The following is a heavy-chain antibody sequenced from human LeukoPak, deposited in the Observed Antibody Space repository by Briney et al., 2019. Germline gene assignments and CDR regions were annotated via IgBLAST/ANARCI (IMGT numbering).Heavy chain of an antibody. V-gene: IGHV3-23*01. CDR1: GFTFSSYA. CDR2: ISGSGGST. D-gene: IGHD3-22*01. Sequence: PGGSLRLSCAASGFTFSSYAMSWVRQAPGKGLEWVSAISGSGGSTYYADSVKGRFTISRDNSKNTLYLQMNSLRAEDTAVYYCARSDITMIVADLKTDAFDIWGQGTMVTVSS. CDR3: ARSDITMIVADLKTDAFDI. J-gene: IGHJ3*02.